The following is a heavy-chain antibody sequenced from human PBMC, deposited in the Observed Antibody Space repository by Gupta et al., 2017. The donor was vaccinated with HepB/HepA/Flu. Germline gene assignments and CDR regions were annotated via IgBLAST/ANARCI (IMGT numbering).Heavy chain of an antibody. Sequence: QMELQESGPGLVKPSETLSLTCKVSGDSISSGNYYWGWIRQPPGQTLEWIGSISHTGTTRYNPALQRRITLSVDTSKNQISLRVNSLSVADTAVYYCARGLLGGEQLALFGTWGRGTLVTVSS. D-gene: IGHD1-1*01. CDR1: GDSISSGNYY. V-gene: IGHV4-39*02. CDR2: ISHTGTT. J-gene: IGHJ4*02. CDR3: ARGLLGGEQLALFGT.